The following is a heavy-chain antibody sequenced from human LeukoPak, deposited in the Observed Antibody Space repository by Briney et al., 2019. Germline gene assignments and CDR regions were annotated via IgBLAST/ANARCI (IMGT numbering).Heavy chain of an antibody. CDR3: ARAGGSSYYYYYYMDV. Sequence: PSETLSLTCTVSGGSISSSSYYWGWIRQPPGKGLKWIGSIYYSGSTYYNPSLKNRVTISVDTPKNQFSLKLSSVTAADTAVYYCARAGGSSYYYYYYMDVWGKGTTVTISS. CDR1: GGSISSSSYY. V-gene: IGHV4-39*01. J-gene: IGHJ6*03. CDR2: IYYSGST. D-gene: IGHD1-26*01.